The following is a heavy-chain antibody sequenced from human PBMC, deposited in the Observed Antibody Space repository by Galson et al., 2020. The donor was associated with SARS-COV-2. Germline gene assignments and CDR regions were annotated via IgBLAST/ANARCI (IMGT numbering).Heavy chain of an antibody. D-gene: IGHD1-1*01. J-gene: IGHJ3*02. CDR2: INPNSGGT. Sequence: ASVKVPCKASGYTFNGYYIHWVRQAPGQGLQWMGWINPNSGGTTYAENFQDWVTMTRDTSISTAYMELSRLRSDDTAVYYCARDNDHGAFDSWGQGTMVTVSS. CDR3: ARDNDHGAFDS. V-gene: IGHV1-2*04. CDR1: GYTFNGYY.